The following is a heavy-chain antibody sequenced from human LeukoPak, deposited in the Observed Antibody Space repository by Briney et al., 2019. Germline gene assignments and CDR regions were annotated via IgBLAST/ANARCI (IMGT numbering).Heavy chain of an antibody. CDR3: AKGAITIFGVALYNWFDP. V-gene: IGHV3-23*01. CDR2: ISGSGGST. J-gene: IGHJ5*02. CDR1: GFTFSSYA. Sequence: PGGSLRLSCAASGFTFSSYAMSWVRQAPGKGLEWVSAISGSGGSTYYADSVKGRFTISRDNSKNTLYLQMNRLRAEDTAVYYCAKGAITIFGVALYNWFDPWGQGTLVTVSS. D-gene: IGHD3-3*01.